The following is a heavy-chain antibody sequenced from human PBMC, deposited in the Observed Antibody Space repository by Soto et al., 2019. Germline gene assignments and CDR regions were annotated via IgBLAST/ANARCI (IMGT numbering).Heavy chain of an antibody. CDR1: GFTFNSYV. J-gene: IGHJ4*02. Sequence: EVQVLESGGGLVQPGGSLRLSCAASGFTFNSYVMSWVRQAPGNGLEWVSSISGGGDRTYFADSVKGRFTISRDNSKNTLYLQMNSLRAKDTAIYYCAKDISFGYGRFDSWGQGTLVTVSS. V-gene: IGHV3-23*01. CDR3: AKDISFGYGRFDS. CDR2: ISGGGDRT. D-gene: IGHD5-18*01.